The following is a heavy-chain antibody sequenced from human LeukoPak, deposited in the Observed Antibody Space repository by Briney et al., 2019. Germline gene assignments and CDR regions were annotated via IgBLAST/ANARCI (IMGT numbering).Heavy chain of an antibody. D-gene: IGHD3-9*01. CDR2: ISGSGGST. Sequence: GGSLRLSCAASGFTFSSYAMSWVRQAPGKGLEWVSAISGSGGSTYYADSVKGRFTISRDNSKNTLYLQMNSLRAEATAVYYCAKDLLYYDILTGYYHDAFDIWGQGTMVTVSS. V-gene: IGHV3-23*01. CDR1: GFTFSSYA. CDR3: AKDLLYYDILTGYYHDAFDI. J-gene: IGHJ3*02.